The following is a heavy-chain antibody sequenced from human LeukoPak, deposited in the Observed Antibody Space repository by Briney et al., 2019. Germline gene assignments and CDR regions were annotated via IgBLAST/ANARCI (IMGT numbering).Heavy chain of an antibody. Sequence: SETLSLTCTVSGGSISSSSYYWGWIRQPPGKGLEWIGRIYTSGSTNYNPSLKSRVTISVDKSKNQFSLKVNSVAAADTAMYYCTRAPPYGSGWSKGVLYYWGQGTLVTVSS. CDR2: IYTSGST. J-gene: IGHJ4*02. V-gene: IGHV4-61*05. CDR1: GGSISSSSYY. D-gene: IGHD6-19*01. CDR3: TRAPPYGSGWSKGVLYY.